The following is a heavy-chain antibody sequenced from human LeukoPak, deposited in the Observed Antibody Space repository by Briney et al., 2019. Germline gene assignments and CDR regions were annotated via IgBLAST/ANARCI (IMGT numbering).Heavy chain of an antibody. Sequence: GGSLRLPCAASGFTFSSYVMHWVRQAPGKGLEYVSAISSNGGSTYYPNSVKGRFTISRDNSKNTLYLQMGSLRAEDMAIYYCARSKRYCTNGICYTNGGFDHWGQGTLVTVSS. CDR3: ARSKRYCTNGICYTNGGFDH. V-gene: IGHV3-64*01. CDR1: GFTFSSYV. J-gene: IGHJ4*02. CDR2: ISSNGGST. D-gene: IGHD2-8*01.